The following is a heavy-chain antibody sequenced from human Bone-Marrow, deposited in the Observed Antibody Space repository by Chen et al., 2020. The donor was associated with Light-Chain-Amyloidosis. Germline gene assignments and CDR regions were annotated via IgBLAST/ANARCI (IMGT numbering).Heavy chain of an antibody. CDR1: GFNFSSFG. Sequence: EVQLVESGGGLVQPGGSLRLSCATSGFNFSSFGMSWVRQAPGKGLEWVSTVSGSTVSTYYRGAVKGRFIISRDNSKNTLYLQMNSLRAGDTAVYFCTRKGGYFDFWGQGSLVTVSS. J-gene: IGHJ4*02. V-gene: IGHV3-23*04. CDR2: VSGSTVST. CDR3: TRKGGYFDF. D-gene: IGHD3-10*01.